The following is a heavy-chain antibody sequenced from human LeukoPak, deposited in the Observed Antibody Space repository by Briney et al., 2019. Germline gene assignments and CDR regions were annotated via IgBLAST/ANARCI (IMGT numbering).Heavy chain of an antibody. D-gene: IGHD6-19*01. CDR3: AKDRWGAVASFDY. J-gene: IGHJ4*02. V-gene: IGHV3-30*02. Sequence: AGGSLRLSCAASGFPFSDYDMHWVRQAPGKGLEWVSVIRYDGNNKYYADSVKGRFTISRDNSKNTLYLQMNSLESEDTAVYYCAKDRWGAVASFDYWGQGTLVTVSS. CDR1: GFPFSDYD. CDR2: IRYDGNNK.